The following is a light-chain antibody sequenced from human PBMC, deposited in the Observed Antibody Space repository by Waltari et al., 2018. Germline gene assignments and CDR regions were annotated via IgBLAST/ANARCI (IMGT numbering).Light chain of an antibody. J-gene: IGKJ2*01. CDR3: QQYHTYPYT. CDR1: QTVTNW. Sequence: DIQMTQSPPTLSASIGDTVTITCRASQTVTNWLAWYQQKPGQAPKVLVYMASTLDSGVPSRFGGSGYGTHFTLTITSLQPDDVAAYHCQQYHTYPYTFGQGTKLEIK. CDR2: MAS. V-gene: IGKV1-5*03.